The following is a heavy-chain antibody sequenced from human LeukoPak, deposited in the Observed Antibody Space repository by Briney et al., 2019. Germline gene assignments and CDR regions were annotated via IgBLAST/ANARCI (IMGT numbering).Heavy chain of an antibody. J-gene: IGHJ4*02. D-gene: IGHD3/OR15-3a*01. Sequence: SETLSLTCTVSGGSINSYYWSWIRQPPGKGRECMGHIDYTGSTYYKPSLESRVTISVDTAKNQISLKLSSVTAADTAVYYCARYEEFSTGYSASSPRHYFDHWGQGTLVTVSS. CDR2: IDYTGST. V-gene: IGHV4-59*01. CDR3: ARYEEFSTGYSASSPRHYFDH. CDR1: GGSINSYY.